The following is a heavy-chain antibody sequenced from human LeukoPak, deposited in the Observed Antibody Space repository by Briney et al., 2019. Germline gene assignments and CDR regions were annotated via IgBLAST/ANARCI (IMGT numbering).Heavy chain of an antibody. CDR2: ISYDGSNK. CDR1: GFTFSSYG. Sequence: GRSLRLSCAASGFTFSSYGMHWVRQAPGKGLEWVAVISYDGSNKYYADSVKGRFTISRDNSKNTPYLQMNSLRAEDTAVYYCAKPYGGNPEFDYWGQGTLVTVSS. CDR3: AKPYGGNPEFDY. V-gene: IGHV3-30*18. J-gene: IGHJ4*02. D-gene: IGHD2-15*01.